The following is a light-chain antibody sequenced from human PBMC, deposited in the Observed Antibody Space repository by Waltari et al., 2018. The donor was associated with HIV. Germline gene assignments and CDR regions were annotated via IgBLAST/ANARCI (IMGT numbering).Light chain of an antibody. CDR1: SSDVGGYNY. CDR3: TSYTNIRTWV. J-gene: IGLJ3*02. Sequence: QSALTQPASVSGSPGQSITISCAGTSSDVGGYNYVSWFQQQPGKAPKLIIYDVTNRPTGVFNRFSGSKSGNTASLTISELQDEDEDDYYCTSYTNIRTWVFGGGTKLTVL. V-gene: IGLV2-14*03. CDR2: DVT.